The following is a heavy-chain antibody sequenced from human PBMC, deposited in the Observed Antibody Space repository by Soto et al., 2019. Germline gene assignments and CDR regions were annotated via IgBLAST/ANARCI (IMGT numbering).Heavy chain of an antibody. CDR3: ERGVYSDSSGYYFFF. CDR1: CGTFSRYA. J-gene: IGHJ4*02. Sequence: SVKVSCKASCGTFSRYALSWVRQAPVQGPEWMGGIVPIFGTPNYAQKFQGRVTITADVSTSTAYMELSSLRSEDTAMYYCERGVYSDSSGYYFFFWGQGTLVTVYS. CDR2: IVPIFGTP. D-gene: IGHD3-22*01. V-gene: IGHV1-69*13.